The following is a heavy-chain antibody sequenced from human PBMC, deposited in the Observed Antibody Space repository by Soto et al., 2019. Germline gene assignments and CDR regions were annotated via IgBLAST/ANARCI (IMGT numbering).Heavy chain of an antibody. D-gene: IGHD1-26*01. CDR1: GFTFSSYA. J-gene: IGHJ6*02. Sequence: GGSLRLSCAASGFTFSSYAMHWVRQAPGKGLEWVAVISYDGSNKYYADSVKGRFTISRDNSKNTLYLQMNSLRAEDTAVYYWARGGGGGYSGGYGMDVWGQGTTVTVS. CDR2: ISYDGSNK. V-gene: IGHV3-30-3*01. CDR3: ARGGGGGYSGGYGMDV.